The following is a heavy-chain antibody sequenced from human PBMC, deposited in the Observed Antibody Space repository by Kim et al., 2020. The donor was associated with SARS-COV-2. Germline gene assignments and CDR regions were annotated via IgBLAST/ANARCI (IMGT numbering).Heavy chain of an antibody. CDR3: ARLIWSCSSTSCYSWDYYYYYMDV. CDR1: GGSISSYY. Sequence: SETLSLTCTVSGGSISSYYWSWIRQPPGKGLEWIGYIYYSGSTNYNPSLKSRVTISVDTSKNQFSLKLSSVTAADTAVYYCARLIWSCSSTSCYSWDYYYYYMDVWGKGTTVTVSS. V-gene: IGHV4-59*08. CDR2: IYYSGST. D-gene: IGHD2-2*01. J-gene: IGHJ6*03.